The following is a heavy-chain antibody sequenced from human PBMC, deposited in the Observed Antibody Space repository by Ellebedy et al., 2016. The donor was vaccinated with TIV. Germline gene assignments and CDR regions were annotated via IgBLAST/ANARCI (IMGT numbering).Heavy chain of an antibody. CDR1: GFTFDDYA. D-gene: IGHD4-17*01. V-gene: IGHV3-9*01. J-gene: IGHJ6*03. CDR2: ISWNSGSI. CDR3: AKVSSGDYVEGSYMDV. Sequence: GGSLRLXCAASGFTFDDYAMHWVRQAPGKGLEWVSGISWNSGSIGYADSVKGRFTISRDNAKNSLYLQMNSLRAEDTALYYCAKVSSGDYVEGSYMDVWGKGTTVTVSS.